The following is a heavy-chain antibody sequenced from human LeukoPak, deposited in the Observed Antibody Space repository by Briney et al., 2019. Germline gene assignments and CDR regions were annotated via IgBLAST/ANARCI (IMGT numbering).Heavy chain of an antibody. CDR1: GFTFSRHP. V-gene: IGHV3-30*04. CDR3: AKGRGTSGSNRDFYFYYYMDV. D-gene: IGHD2-15*01. J-gene: IGHJ6*03. CDR2: IVYDGSEK. Sequence: GGSLRLSCAASGFTFSRHPMHWVRQAPGKGLEWVAVIVYDGSEKYYKESVKGRFTISRDNSKNTLYLQMDSLRPEDTAVYYCAKGRGTSGSNRDFYFYYYMDVWGKGTTVTVSS.